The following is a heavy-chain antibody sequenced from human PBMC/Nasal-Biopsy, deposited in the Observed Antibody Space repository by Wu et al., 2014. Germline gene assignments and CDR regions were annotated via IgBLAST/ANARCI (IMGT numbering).Heavy chain of an antibody. CDR2: IYPTGST. V-gene: IGHV4-39*07. J-gene: IGHJ6*02. Sequence: TLSLTCTVSGGSISSGSHYWGWIRQTPEKGLEWIGTIYPTGSTYYDPSLKSRVTISVDKSKNQFSLKLSSVTAADTAVYYCAREGQAQGYGYGVDVWGQGTTVTVSS. D-gene: IGHD5-12*01. CDR3: AREGQAQGYGYGVDV. CDR1: GGSISSGSHY.